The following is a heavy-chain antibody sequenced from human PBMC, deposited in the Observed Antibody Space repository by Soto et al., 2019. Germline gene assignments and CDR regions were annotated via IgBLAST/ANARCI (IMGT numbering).Heavy chain of an antibody. CDR3: ATDAHGDYVGFDP. CDR2: IIPIFGTA. D-gene: IGHD4-17*01. V-gene: IGHV1-69*06. Sequence: GASVKVSCKASGGTFSSYAISWVRQAPGQGLEWMGGIIPIFGTAIYAQKFQGRVTMTEDTSTDTAYMELSSLRSEDTAVYYCATDAHGDYVGFDPWGQGTLVTVSS. CDR1: GGTFSSYA. J-gene: IGHJ5*02.